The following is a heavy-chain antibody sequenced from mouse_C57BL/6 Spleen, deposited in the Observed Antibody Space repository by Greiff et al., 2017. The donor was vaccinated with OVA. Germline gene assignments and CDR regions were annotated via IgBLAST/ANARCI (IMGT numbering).Heavy chain of an antibody. CDR3: ARSERLILDY. CDR1: GYTFTSYW. CDR2: IDPSDSET. D-gene: IGHD2-2*01. Sequence: QVQLQQPGAELVRPGSSVKLSCKASGYTFTSYWMHWVKQRPIQGLEWIGNIDPSDSETHYNQKFKDKATLTVDKSSSTAYMQLSSLTSEDSAVYYCARSERLILDYWGQGTTLTVSS. V-gene: IGHV1-52*01. J-gene: IGHJ2*01.